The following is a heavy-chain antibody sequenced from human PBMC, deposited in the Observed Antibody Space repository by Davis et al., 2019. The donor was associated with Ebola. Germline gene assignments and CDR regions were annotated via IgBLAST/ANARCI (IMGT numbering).Heavy chain of an antibody. CDR1: KFTFRDYF. Sequence: GGSLRLSCAASKFTFRDYFMSWIRQAPGKGLEWVSYISSSGSTIYYADSVRGRFTISRDNAKNSLNLQMHSLRAEDTAVYYCVRVSAEDYFDDWGQGTLVTVSS. J-gene: IGHJ4*02. CDR3: VRVSAEDYFDD. CDR2: ISSSGSTI. V-gene: IGHV3-11*01.